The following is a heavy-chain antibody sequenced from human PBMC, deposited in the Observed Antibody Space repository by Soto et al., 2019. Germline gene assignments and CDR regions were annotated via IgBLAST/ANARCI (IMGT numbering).Heavy chain of an antibody. D-gene: IGHD2-15*01. V-gene: IGHV3-21*01. Sequence: PGGSLRLSCAASGFTFSSYSMNWVRQAPGKGLEWVSSISSSSSYIYYADSVKGRFTISRDNAKNSLYLQMNSLRAEDTAVYYCARDLYRPVVVAATNRTWGQGTLVTVSS. J-gene: IGHJ5*02. CDR3: ARDLYRPVVVAATNRT. CDR1: GFTFSSYS. CDR2: ISSSSSYI.